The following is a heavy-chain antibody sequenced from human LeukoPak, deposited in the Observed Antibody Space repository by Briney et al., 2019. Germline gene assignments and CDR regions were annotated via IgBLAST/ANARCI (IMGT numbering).Heavy chain of an antibody. V-gene: IGHV4-4*07. Sequence: SETLSLTCTVSGGYISSHYWSWIRQPAGKGLEWIGRIYTSGSTNYNPSLKSRVTMSLDTSKNQFSLKLSSVTAADTAVYYCARVFPASIATYYFDYWGQGTLVTVSS. CDR3: ARVFPASIATYYFDY. J-gene: IGHJ4*02. CDR1: GGYISSHY. D-gene: IGHD6-6*01. CDR2: IYTSGST.